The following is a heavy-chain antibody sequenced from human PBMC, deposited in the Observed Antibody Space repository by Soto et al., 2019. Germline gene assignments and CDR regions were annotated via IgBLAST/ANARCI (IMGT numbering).Heavy chain of an antibody. CDR3: ARGVYGSGNYYTGPSTFDI. V-gene: IGHV1-69*06. CDR1: GGTLSDHG. D-gene: IGHD3-10*01. J-gene: IGHJ3*02. CDR2: TIPVFNTA. Sequence: QVQLEQSGAEVKKPGSSVKISCKASGGTLSDHGVSWLRQAPGQGLEWVGGTIPVFNTANYAPKLQGRVTIAADKSTNIASMELGSLRSDDTAFYYCARGVYGSGNYYTGPSTFDILGQGTLVIVSS.